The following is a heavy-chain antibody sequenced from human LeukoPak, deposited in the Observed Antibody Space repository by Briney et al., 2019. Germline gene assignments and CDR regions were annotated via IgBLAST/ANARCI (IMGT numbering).Heavy chain of an antibody. V-gene: IGHV1-2*02. Sequence: ASVKVSCKASGYTFTGYYMHWVRQAPGQGLEWMGWINPNSGGTNYAQKFQGRVTMTRDTSISTAYMELSSLRSEDTAVYYCAAPGRTAGSGMDVWGKGTTVTVSS. CDR3: AAPGRTAGSGMDV. D-gene: IGHD6-13*01. CDR2: INPNSGGT. CDR1: GYTFTGYY. J-gene: IGHJ6*04.